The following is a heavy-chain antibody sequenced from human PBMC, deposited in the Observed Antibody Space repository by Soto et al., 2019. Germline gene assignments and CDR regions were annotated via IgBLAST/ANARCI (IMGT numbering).Heavy chain of an antibody. CDR3: ARARGIAVAGTFDY. D-gene: IGHD6-19*01. Sequence: GGSLRLSCAASGFTFSSYWMSWVRQAPGKGLEWVANIKQDGSEKYYVDSVKGRFTISRDNAKNSLYLQMNSLRAEDTAVYCCARARGIAVAGTFDYWGQGTLVTVSS. CDR2: IKQDGSEK. CDR1: GFTFSSYW. J-gene: IGHJ4*02. V-gene: IGHV3-7*01.